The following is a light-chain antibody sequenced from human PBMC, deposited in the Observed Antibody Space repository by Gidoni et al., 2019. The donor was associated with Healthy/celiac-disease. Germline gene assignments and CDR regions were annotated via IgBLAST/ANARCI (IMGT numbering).Light chain of an antibody. Sequence: QSVLTQPRSVSGAPGQRVTISCPGSSSHIGAGYDVHWYQPLPVTAPKLPIYGNKHRPPGVPDRFSGSNSATAASLAIPGLHAEHEAVYHCQSYDSTLSGSVFGGGPKLTVL. CDR1: SSHIGAGYD. J-gene: IGLJ3*02. CDR3: QSYDSTLSGSV. CDR2: GNK. V-gene: IGLV1-40*01.